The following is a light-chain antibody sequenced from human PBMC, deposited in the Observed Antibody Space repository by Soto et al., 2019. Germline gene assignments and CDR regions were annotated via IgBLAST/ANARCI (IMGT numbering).Light chain of an antibody. V-gene: IGKV1-5*01. CDR3: QQYNSYRWT. CDR1: QSISSW. J-gene: IGKJ1*01. Sequence: DIQMTLSPSTLAASVGDRVTITCRASQSISSWVAWYQQKPGKAPKLLIYDASSLKSGVPFRFSGSGSGTEFILTISSLQPDDFATYYCQQYNSYRWTFGQGTKVDIK. CDR2: DAS.